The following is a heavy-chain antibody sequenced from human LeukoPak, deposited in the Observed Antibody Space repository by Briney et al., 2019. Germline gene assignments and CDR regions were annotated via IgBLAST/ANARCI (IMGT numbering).Heavy chain of an antibody. CDR1: GGSISSYY. J-gene: IGHJ4*02. Sequence: RSSETLSLTCTVSGGSISSYYWSWIRQPAGKGLEWIGRIYTSGSTNYNPSLKSRVTMSVDTSKNQFSLKLSSVTAADTAVYYCARLDLDFWSGYPFDYWGQGTLVTVSS. D-gene: IGHD3-3*01. CDR2: IYTSGST. V-gene: IGHV4-4*07. CDR3: ARLDLDFWSGYPFDY.